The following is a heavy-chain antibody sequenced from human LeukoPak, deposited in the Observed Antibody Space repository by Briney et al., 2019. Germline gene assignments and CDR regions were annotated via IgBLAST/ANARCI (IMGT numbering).Heavy chain of an antibody. D-gene: IGHD3-3*01. CDR1: GGSISSYY. Sequence: SETLSLTCTVSGGSISSYYWSWIRQPPGKGLEWIGYIYYSGSTNYNPSLKSRVTISVDTSKNQFSLKLSSVAAADTAVYYCARVPTITIFDPWGQGTLVTVSS. CDR3: ARVPTITIFDP. J-gene: IGHJ5*02. CDR2: IYYSGST. V-gene: IGHV4-59*01.